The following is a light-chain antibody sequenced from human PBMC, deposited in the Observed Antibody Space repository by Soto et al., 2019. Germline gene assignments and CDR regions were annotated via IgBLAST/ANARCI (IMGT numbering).Light chain of an antibody. CDR2: EVS. CDR3: SSYTSTSTWV. CDR1: SSDVGDYDY. J-gene: IGLJ3*02. V-gene: IGLV2-14*01. Sequence: QSALTQPASVSGSPGQSITISCTGTSSDVGDYDYVSWYQHHPGRAPKLIIYEVSNRPSGVSNRFSGSKSDNTASLTISGLQAEDEADYYCSSYTSTSTWVFGGGTKLTVL.